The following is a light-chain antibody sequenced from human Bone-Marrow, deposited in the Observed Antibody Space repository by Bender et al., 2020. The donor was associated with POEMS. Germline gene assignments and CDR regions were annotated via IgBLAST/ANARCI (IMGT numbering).Light chain of an antibody. CDR3: QAWVSRDVV. V-gene: IGLV4-69*01. CDR2: LNSDGSH. CDR1: SGLSSSA. J-gene: IGLJ2*01. Sequence: QLVLTQSPSASASLGASVTLTCTLSSGLSSSAVAWHQQQPEKGPRYLIKLNSDGSHSKGDEIPDRFSASSSGAERYLTISSLQSEDEADYYCQAWVSRDVVFGGGTKLTVL.